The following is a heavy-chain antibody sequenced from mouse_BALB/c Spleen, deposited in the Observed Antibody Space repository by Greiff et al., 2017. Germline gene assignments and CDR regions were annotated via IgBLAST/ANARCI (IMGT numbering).Heavy chain of an antibody. Sequence: VQLLQSGPELVRPGVSVKISCKGSGYTFTDYAMHWVKQSHAKSLEWIGVISTYYGNTNYNQKFNGKATMTVDKSSSTAYMELARLTSEDSAIYYCASEGLLENAMDYWGQGTSVTVSS. J-gene: IGHJ4*01. V-gene: IGHV1-67*01. CDR3: ASEGLLENAMDY. CDR1: GYTFTDYA. CDR2: ISTYYGNT. D-gene: IGHD2-3*01.